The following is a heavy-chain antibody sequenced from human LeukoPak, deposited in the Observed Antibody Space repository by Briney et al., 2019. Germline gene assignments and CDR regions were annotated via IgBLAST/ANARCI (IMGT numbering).Heavy chain of an antibody. Sequence: PGGSLRLSCAASGFTFSNYWMDWVRQAPGKGLVWVSRINNDGSSTTYADSVKGRFTISSDNAKYTLYLQMNSLRAEDTAVYYCAKGIYNWNDGIDYWGQGTLVTVSS. CDR1: GFTFSNYW. CDR3: AKGIYNWNDGIDY. J-gene: IGHJ4*02. V-gene: IGHV3-74*01. CDR2: INNDGSST. D-gene: IGHD1-1*01.